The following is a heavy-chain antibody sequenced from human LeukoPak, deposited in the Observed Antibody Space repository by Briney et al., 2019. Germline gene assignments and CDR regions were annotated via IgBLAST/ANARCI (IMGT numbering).Heavy chain of an antibody. Sequence: SETLSLTCTVSGGSISSSSYYWGWIRQPPGKGLEWIGSIYYSGSTYYNPSLKSRVTISVDTSKNQFSLKLSSVTAADTAVYYCARARTTMVRGVIIYLDYWGQGTLVTVSS. CDR1: GGSISSSSYY. V-gene: IGHV4-39*01. D-gene: IGHD3-10*01. CDR2: IYYSGST. J-gene: IGHJ4*02. CDR3: ARARTTMVRGVIIYLDY.